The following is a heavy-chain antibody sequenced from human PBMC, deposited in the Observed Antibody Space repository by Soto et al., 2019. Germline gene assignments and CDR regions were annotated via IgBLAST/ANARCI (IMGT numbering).Heavy chain of an antibody. J-gene: IGHJ5*02. CDR1: GGSFSGYY. CDR2: INHSGST. V-gene: IGHV4-34*01. CDR3: ARIPQNYYGSGSGNWFDP. D-gene: IGHD3-10*01. Sequence: SETLSLTCAVYGGSFSGYYWSWIRQPPGKGLEWIGEINHSGSTNYNPSLKSRVTISVDTSKNQFSLKLSSVTAADTAVYYCARIPQNYYGSGSGNWFDPWGQRTLVTVSS.